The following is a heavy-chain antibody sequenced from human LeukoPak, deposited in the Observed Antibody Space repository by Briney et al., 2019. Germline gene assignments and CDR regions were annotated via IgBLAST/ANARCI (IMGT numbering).Heavy chain of an antibody. Sequence: PSETLSLTRTVSGGSSSSYYWSWIRQPPGKGLEWIGYIYYSGSTNYNPSLKSRVTISVDTSKNQFSLKLSSVTAADTAVYYCARGPVEGFGAGGFDPWGQGTLVTVSS. J-gene: IGHJ5*02. CDR3: ARGPVEGFGAGGFDP. CDR1: GGSSSSYY. V-gene: IGHV4-59*08. D-gene: IGHD3-10*01. CDR2: IYYSGST.